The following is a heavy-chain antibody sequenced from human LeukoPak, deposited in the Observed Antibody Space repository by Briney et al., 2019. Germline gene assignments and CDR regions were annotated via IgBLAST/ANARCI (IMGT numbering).Heavy chain of an antibody. CDR3: ARGCAAAGTCWFDP. CDR1: GGTFSSYA. J-gene: IGHJ5*02. Sequence: GASVKVSCKASGGTFSSYAISWVRQAPGQGLEWMGGIIPIFGTANYAQKFQGRVTITADESTSTAYMELSSLRSEDTAVYYCARGCAAAGTCWFDPWGQGTLVTVSS. D-gene: IGHD6-13*01. CDR2: IIPIFGTA. V-gene: IGHV1-69*01.